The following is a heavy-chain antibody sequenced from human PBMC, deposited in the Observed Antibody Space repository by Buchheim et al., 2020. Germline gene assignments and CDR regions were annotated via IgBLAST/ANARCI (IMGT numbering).Heavy chain of an antibody. CDR3: AGRLYCSSTSCYSGGYYGMDV. D-gene: IGHD2-2*02. V-gene: IGHV4-31*03. Sequence: QVQLQESGPGLVKPSQTLSLTCTVSGGSISSGGYYWSWIRQHPGKGLEWIGYIYYSGSTYYNPSLTSRVTISVDTSKNQFSLKLSSVTAADTAVYYCAGRLYCSSTSCYSGGYYGMDVWGQGTT. CDR1: GGSISSGGYY. J-gene: IGHJ6*02. CDR2: IYYSGST.